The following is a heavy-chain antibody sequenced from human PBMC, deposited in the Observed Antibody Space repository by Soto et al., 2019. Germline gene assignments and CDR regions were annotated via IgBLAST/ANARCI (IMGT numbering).Heavy chain of an antibody. J-gene: IGHJ4*02. CDR2: IIPIFGTA. V-gene: IGHV1-69*01. Sequence: QVQLVQSGAEVKKPGSSVKVSCKASGGTFSSYAISWVRQAPGQGLEWMGGIIPIFGTANYAQKFQRRVTIAADESTSTAYMELSSLRSEDTAVYYCAFTAMVRGHSYYFDYWGQGTLVTVSS. CDR1: GGTFSSYA. CDR3: AFTAMVRGHSYYFDY. D-gene: IGHD3-10*01.